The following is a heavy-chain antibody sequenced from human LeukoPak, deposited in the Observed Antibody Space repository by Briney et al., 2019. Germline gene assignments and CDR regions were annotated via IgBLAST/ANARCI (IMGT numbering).Heavy chain of an antibody. V-gene: IGHV1-69*04. D-gene: IGHD1-26*01. CDR1: GGTFNSYA. Sequence: ASVKVSCKASGGTFNSYAISWVRQAPGQGLEWMERIIPILGIGNYAQKFQGRVTITADKSTSTAYMELSSLRSEDTAVYYCARDLGATSSPPSTWFDPWGQGTLVTVSS. CDR3: ARDLGATSSPPSTWFDP. J-gene: IGHJ5*02. CDR2: IIPILGIG.